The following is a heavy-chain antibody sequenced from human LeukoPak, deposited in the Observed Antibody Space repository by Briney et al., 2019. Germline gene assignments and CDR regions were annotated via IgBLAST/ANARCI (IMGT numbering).Heavy chain of an antibody. V-gene: IGHV3-23*01. J-gene: IGHJ6*02. CDR2: ISGSGGST. Sequence: GGSLRLSCAASGFTFSGYVMTWVRQPPGKGLQWVPDISGSGGSTYYADSVKGRFTISRDNSKTTLYLQMNSLRAEDTAVYYCAKDWYSGYDPPFYGMDVWGQGTTVTVSS. D-gene: IGHD5-12*01. CDR3: AKDWYSGYDPPFYGMDV. CDR1: GFTFSGYV.